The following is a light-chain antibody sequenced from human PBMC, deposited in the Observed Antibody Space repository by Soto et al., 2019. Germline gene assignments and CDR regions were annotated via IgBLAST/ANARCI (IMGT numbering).Light chain of an antibody. J-gene: IGKJ1*01. CDR3: QQYNDWQT. CDR2: GAS. CDR1: QSVSSN. V-gene: IGKV3-15*01. Sequence: EIVMTQTPAPLSVSLGERATLSCRASQSVSSNLPWYQLKPGQAPRLRISGASTRAAGIPARFSGSGSGTGFTLTISSLQSEDFAEYYCQQYNDWQTFGQGTKVDSK.